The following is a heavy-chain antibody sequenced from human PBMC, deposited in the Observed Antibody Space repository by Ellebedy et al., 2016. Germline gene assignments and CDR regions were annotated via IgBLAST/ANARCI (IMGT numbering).Heavy chain of an antibody. J-gene: IGHJ4*02. CDR2: ITGDTATT. CDR1: GFTLNSYA. V-gene: IGHV3-23*01. CDR3: AGDSRGITALGTSLHY. D-gene: IGHD6-13*01. Sequence: GGSLRLSCAASGFTLNSYAMTWIRQAAGEGLEWVSAITGDTATTYYADSVKGRFTISRDNSKNTLYLQMNSLRVKDTAVYYCAGDSRGITALGTSLHYWGQGTLVIVSS.